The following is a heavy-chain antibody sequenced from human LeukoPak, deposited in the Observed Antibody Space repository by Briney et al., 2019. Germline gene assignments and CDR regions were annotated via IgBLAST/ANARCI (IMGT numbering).Heavy chain of an antibody. Sequence: SETLSLTCTVSGGSISSYYWSWIRQPPGKGLEWIGYIYYSGSTNCNPSLKSRVTISVDTSKNQFSLKLSSVTAADTAVYYCARVRLGELSLYTNWFDPWGQGTLVTVSS. D-gene: IGHD3-16*02. J-gene: IGHJ5*02. CDR3: ARVRLGELSLYTNWFDP. CDR1: GGSISSYY. CDR2: IYYSGST. V-gene: IGHV4-59*01.